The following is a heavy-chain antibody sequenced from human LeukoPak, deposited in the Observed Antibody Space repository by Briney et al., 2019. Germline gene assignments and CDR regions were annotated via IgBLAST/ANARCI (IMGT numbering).Heavy chain of an antibody. V-gene: IGHV4-39*07. CDR1: GGSISSSSYY. Sequence: SETLSLTCTVSGGSISSSSYYWGWIRQPPGKGLEWIGSIYYSGSTYYNPSLKSRVTISVDTSKNQFSLKPSSVTAADTAVYYCARSVGATRPYYFDYWGQGTLVTVSS. CDR3: ARSVGATRPYYFDY. D-gene: IGHD1-26*01. J-gene: IGHJ4*02. CDR2: IYYSGST.